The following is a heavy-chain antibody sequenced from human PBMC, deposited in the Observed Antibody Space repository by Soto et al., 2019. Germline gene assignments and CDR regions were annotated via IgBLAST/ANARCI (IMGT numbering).Heavy chain of an antibody. D-gene: IGHD3-22*01. Sequence: QVQLVQSGPEVQKPGSSVKVSCKASGGTFSRYASNWVRRAPGQGLGWMGGITPMCGKSNYAQKFQGRVTITADESTSTGYMERRSLRADDTDVYYCARDGALYDSSGYYFLYWGQGTLVAVSS. CDR3: ARDGALYDSSGYYFLY. J-gene: IGHJ4*02. CDR2: ITPMCGKS. CDR1: GGTFSRYA. V-gene: IGHV1-69*01.